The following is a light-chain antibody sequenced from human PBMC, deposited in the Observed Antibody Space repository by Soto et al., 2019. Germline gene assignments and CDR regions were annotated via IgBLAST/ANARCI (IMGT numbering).Light chain of an antibody. CDR2: AAS. CDR1: QSVRSD. J-gene: IGKJ2*01. Sequence: EIVMTQSPATLSVSPGERVTLACRASQSVRSDLAWYQQKPGQAPRLLIYAASTMATGIPARFSGSVSGTEFTLAISCLQAEDFAVYYCQHYVNWTPTFTFGQGTTLAIK. CDR3: QHYVNWTPTFT. V-gene: IGKV3D-15*01.